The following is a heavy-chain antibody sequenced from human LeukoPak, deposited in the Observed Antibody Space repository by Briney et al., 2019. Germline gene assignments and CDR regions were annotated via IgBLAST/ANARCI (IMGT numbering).Heavy chain of an antibody. V-gene: IGHV4-39*07. CDR1: GGSISSSSYS. Sequence: SETLSLTCTVSGGSISSSSYSWSWIRQPPGKGLEWIGEINHSGSTNYNPSLKSRVTISVDTSKNQFSLKLSSVTAADTAVYYCARGPRGRLGYCSSTSCYTRGGFDYWGQGTLVTVSS. D-gene: IGHD2-2*02. CDR2: INHSGST. J-gene: IGHJ4*02. CDR3: ARGPRGRLGYCSSTSCYTRGGFDY.